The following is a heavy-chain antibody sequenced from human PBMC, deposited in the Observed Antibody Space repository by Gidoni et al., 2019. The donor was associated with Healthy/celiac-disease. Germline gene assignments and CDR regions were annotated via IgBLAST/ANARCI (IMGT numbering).Heavy chain of an antibody. CDR2: ISGSGGST. V-gene: IGHV3-23*01. D-gene: IGHD4-17*01. CDR1: GFTFSRYA. CDR3: AKDSAYGGHFFDY. Sequence: EVQLLESGGGLVQPGGSLRLSCAASGFTFSRYAMSWVRPAPGKGLEWVSAISGSGGSTYYADSVKGRFTISRDNSKNTLYLQMNSLRAEDTAVYYCAKDSAYGGHFFDYWGQGTLVTVSS. J-gene: IGHJ4*02.